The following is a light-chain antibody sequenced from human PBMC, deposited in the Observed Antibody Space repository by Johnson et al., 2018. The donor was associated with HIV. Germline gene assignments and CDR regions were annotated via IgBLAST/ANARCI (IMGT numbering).Light chain of an antibody. CDR3: GTWDSSLSAHV. Sequence: QSVLTQPPSVSAAPGQKVTISCSGSSSNIGNNYVSWYQQLPGTAPKLLIYENNKRPSGIPDRFSGSKSGPSATLGIPELQTGDEADYYCGTWDSSLSAHVFGTGTKVTVL. V-gene: IGLV1-51*02. CDR1: SSNIGNNY. J-gene: IGLJ1*01. CDR2: ENN.